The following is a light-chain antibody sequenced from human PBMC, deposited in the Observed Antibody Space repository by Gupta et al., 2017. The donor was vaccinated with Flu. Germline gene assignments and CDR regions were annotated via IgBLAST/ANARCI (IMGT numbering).Light chain of an antibody. V-gene: IGKV4-1*01. CDR2: WAS. J-gene: IGKJ4*01. CDR3: QQYYSTPQLT. Sequence: VTTQSRDLLALSHDPRASIHCKSSQSVLYSSNNKNYLAWYQQKPGQPPKLLIYWASTRESGVPDRFSGSGSGTDFTLTISSLQAEDVAVYYCQQYYSTPQLTFGGGTKVEIK. CDR1: QSVLYSSNNKNY.